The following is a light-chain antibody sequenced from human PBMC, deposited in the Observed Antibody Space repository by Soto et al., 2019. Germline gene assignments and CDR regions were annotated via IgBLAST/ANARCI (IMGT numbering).Light chain of an antibody. J-gene: IGLJ1*01. CDR3: CSYAGTTTYV. Sequence: QSALTQPASVSGSPGQSITISWTGSSTDVGRYNLVSWYQQYPGKVPKLMIYEATKRPSGISDRFSGSKSGNTASLTISRLQAEDEADYYCCSYAGTTTYVFGTGTKLTVL. CDR2: EAT. V-gene: IGLV2-23*01. CDR1: STDVGRYNL.